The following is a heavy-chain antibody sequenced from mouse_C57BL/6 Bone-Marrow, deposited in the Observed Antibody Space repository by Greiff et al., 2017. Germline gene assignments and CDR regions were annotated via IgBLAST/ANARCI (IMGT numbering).Heavy chain of an antibody. CDR3: ARGDIWYFDV. J-gene: IGHJ1*03. CDR2: IYPRSGNT. V-gene: IGHV1-81*01. Sequence: QVQLQQSGAELARPGASVKLSCKASGYTFTSYGISWVKQRTGQGLEWIGEIYPRSGNTYYNEKFKGKATLTADKSSSTAYMELRSLTSEDSAVXFCARGDIWYFDVWGTGTTVTVSS. CDR1: GYTFTSYG.